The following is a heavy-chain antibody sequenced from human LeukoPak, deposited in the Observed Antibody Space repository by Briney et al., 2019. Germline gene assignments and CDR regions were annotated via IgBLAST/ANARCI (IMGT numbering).Heavy chain of an antibody. D-gene: IGHD4-17*01. Sequence: SETLSLTCAVYGGSFSGYYWSWIRQPPGKGLEWIGEINHSGSTNYNPSLKSRVTISVDTSKNQFSLKLSSVTAADTAVYYRARGGDGDYEPPFDYWGQGTLVTVSS. J-gene: IGHJ4*02. CDR3: ARGGDGDYEPPFDY. V-gene: IGHV4-34*01. CDR1: GGSFSGYY. CDR2: INHSGST.